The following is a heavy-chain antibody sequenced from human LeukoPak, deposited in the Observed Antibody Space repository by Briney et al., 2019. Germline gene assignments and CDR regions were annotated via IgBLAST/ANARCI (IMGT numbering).Heavy chain of an antibody. CDR1: GFTFDDYA. D-gene: IGHD2-2*01. V-gene: IGHV3-9*01. CDR3: AKGYCSSTSCYFDY. Sequence: QPGGSLRLSCAASGFTFDDYAMHWVRQGPGKGLEWVSGISWNSGNIGYADSVKGRFTISRDNAKNSLYLQMNSLRPEDTALYYCAKGYCSSTSCYFDYWGQGTLVTVSS. J-gene: IGHJ4*02. CDR2: ISWNSGNI.